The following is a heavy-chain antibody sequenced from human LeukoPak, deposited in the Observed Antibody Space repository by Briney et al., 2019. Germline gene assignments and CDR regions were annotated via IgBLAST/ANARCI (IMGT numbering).Heavy chain of an antibody. CDR1: GASIRSSH. CDR3: ARGVRELDIKYYFYYYYMDV. V-gene: IGHV4-59*12. Sequence: PSETLSLTCTVSGASIRSSHGTWIPQPPGKGLEWIGEINYIGSPYYNPSLKGGVAISVGTSKNQFSLRLSSVTAADTAVYYCARGVRELDIKYYFYYYYMDVWGKGTTVTVSS. CDR2: INYIGSP. J-gene: IGHJ6*03. D-gene: IGHD1-26*01.